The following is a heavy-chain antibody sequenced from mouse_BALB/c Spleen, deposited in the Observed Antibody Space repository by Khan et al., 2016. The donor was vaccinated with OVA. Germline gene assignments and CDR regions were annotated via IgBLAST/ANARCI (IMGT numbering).Heavy chain of an antibody. V-gene: IGHV14-3*02. Sequence: VQLQQPGAELVKPGASVKLSCSASGFNIKDTYIHWMKQRPEQGLEWIGRIDPPNDDSKYGPKFQAKATLTADTSSNTAYLQLSSLTSEDTAVYYFATLYGNPFAFWGQGTLVSVSA. J-gene: IGHJ3*01. CDR1: GFNIKDTY. D-gene: IGHD2-1*01. CDR3: ATLYGNPFAF. CDR2: IDPPNDDS.